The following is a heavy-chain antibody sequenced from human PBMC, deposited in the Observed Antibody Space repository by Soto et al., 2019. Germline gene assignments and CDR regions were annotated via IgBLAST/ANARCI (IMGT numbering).Heavy chain of an antibody. CDR1: GYTFTGYY. Sequence: ASVKVSCKASGYTFTGYYMHWVRQAPGQGFEWMGWINPNSGNTGYAQKFQGRVTMTRNTSISTAYMELSSLRSEDTAVYYCARGNYIWGSYRPGHYWGQGALVTVSS. D-gene: IGHD3-16*02. J-gene: IGHJ4*02. CDR2: INPNSGNT. V-gene: IGHV1-8*02. CDR3: ARGNYIWGSYRPGHY.